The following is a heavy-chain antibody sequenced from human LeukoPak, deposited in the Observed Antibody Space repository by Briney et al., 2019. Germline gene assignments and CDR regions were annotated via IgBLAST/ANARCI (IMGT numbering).Heavy chain of an antibody. V-gene: IGHV3-30*02. J-gene: IGHJ4*02. CDR1: GFTFSSYA. CDR2: IRSDGSNK. Sequence: GGSLRLSCAASGFTFSSYAMHWVRQAPGKGLEWVAFIRSDGSNKSYADSVKGRFTISRDNAKNSLYLQMNSLRAEDMALYYCAKGSYYDSSGSTFDYWGQGTLVTVSS. D-gene: IGHD3-22*01. CDR3: AKGSYYDSSGSTFDY.